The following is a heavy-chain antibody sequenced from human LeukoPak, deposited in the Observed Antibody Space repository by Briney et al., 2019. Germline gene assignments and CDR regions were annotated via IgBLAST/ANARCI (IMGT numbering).Heavy chain of an antibody. D-gene: IGHD3-3*01. V-gene: IGHV4-61*01. CDR3: ARQRFLEWYFDY. J-gene: IGHJ4*02. CDR2: IYYSGST. CDR1: GGSVSSGISY. Sequence: SETLSLTCSVSGGSVSSGISYWSWIRQCPGNGLEWSGYIYYSGSTNYNPSLKSRVTISVDTSKNQFSLKLSSVTAADTAVYYCARQRFLEWYFDYWGQGTLVTVSS.